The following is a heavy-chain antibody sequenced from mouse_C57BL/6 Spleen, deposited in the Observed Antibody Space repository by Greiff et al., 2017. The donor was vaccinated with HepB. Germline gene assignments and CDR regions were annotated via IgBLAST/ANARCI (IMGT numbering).Heavy chain of an antibody. CDR2: INPSNGGT. V-gene: IGHV1-53*01. D-gene: IGHD1-1*01. Sequence: QVQLQQPGTELVKPGASVKLSCKASGYTFTSYWMHWVKQRPGQGLEWIGNINPSNGGTNYNEKFKSKATLTVDKFSSTAYMQLSSLTSEDSAVYYCARGGLLLRDYYAMDYWGQGTSVTVSS. CDR3: ARGGLLLRDYYAMDY. J-gene: IGHJ4*01. CDR1: GYTFTSYW.